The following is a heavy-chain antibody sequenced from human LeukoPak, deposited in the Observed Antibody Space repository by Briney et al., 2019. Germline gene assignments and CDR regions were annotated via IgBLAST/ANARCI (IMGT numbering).Heavy chain of an antibody. CDR3: ARQRITMVRGVIKYYYGMDV. CDR1: GGSISGSGYY. J-gene: IGHJ6*02. D-gene: IGHD3-10*01. V-gene: IGHV4-39*01. Sequence: SETLSLTCTVSGGSISGSGYYWGWIRQPPGKGLEWIGSVFYSGSTSYNPSLKSRVIISGDTSKNQFSLRLSSVTAADTAVYYCARQRITMVRGVIKYYYGMDVWGQGTTVTVSS. CDR2: VFYSGST.